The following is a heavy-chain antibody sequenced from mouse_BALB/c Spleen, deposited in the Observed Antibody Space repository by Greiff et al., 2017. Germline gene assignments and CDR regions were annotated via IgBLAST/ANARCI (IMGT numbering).Heavy chain of an antibody. CDR2: ISYSGST. CDR1: GYSITSDYA. V-gene: IGHV3-2*02. J-gene: IGHJ3*01. Sequence: DVKLQESGPGLVKPSQSLSLTCTVTGYSITSDYAWNWIRQFPGNKLEWMGYISYSGSTSYNPSLKSRISITRDTSKNQFFLQLNSVTTEDTATYYCALDSSGPAWFAYWGQGTLVTVSA. D-gene: IGHD3-2*01. CDR3: ALDSSGPAWFAY.